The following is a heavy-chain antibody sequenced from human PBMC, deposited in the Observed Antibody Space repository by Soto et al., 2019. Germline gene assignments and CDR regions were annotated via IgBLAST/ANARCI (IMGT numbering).Heavy chain of an antibody. J-gene: IGHJ6*02. D-gene: IGHD4-17*01. V-gene: IGHV3-13*01. CDR3: ARLGRVSDYSLSGMDV. CDR1: GFTFSSYD. CDR2: IGTAGDT. Sequence: EVQLVESGGGLVQPGGSLRLSCAASGFTFSSYDMHWVRQATGKGLEWVSAIGTAGDTYYPGSVKGRFTISRENAKNSLYLQMNSLIAGDTAVYYCARLGRVSDYSLSGMDVWGQGTTVTVSS.